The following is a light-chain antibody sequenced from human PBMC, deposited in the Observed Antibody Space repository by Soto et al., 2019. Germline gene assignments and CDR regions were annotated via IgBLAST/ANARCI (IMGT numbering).Light chain of an antibody. J-gene: IGKJ3*01. CDR3: QQYDNLLLFT. CDR1: QTISSW. Sequence: DIQIAQSPSSLSSSVRERFTITCRASQTISSWLAWYQQKPGKAPKLLIYDASNLETGVPSRFSGSGSGTDFTFTISSLQPEDIATYYCQQYDNLLLFTFGPGTKVDIK. CDR2: DAS. V-gene: IGKV1-33*01.